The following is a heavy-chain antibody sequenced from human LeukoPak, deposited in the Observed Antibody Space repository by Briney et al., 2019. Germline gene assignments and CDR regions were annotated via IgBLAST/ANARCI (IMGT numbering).Heavy chain of an antibody. CDR3: ARDSGIAVAGTAANDAFDI. D-gene: IGHD6-19*01. Sequence: GSLRLSCAASGFTFSSYWISWVRQAPGKGLEWVANIKQDRSEKYYVDSVKGRFTISRDNAKNSLYLQMNSLRAEDTAVYYCARDSGIAVAGTAANDAFDIWGQGTMVTVSS. J-gene: IGHJ3*02. CDR1: GFTFSSYW. CDR2: IKQDRSEK. V-gene: IGHV3-7*01.